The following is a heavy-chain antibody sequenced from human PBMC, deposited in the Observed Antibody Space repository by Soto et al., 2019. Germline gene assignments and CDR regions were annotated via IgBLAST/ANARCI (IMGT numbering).Heavy chain of an antibody. J-gene: IGHJ6*02. CDR3: ANMRMSVIGTPPYSSAVDV. V-gene: IGHV1-69*06. D-gene: IGHD2-21*01. CDR2: IIPIFGAP. Sequence: QVHLAQSGAEVKKPGSSVKVSCKASGGSFGSVAFNWVRQAPGQGLEWMGGIIPIFGAPRYAQRFQGRVTLSADKSTTTVFMELKIPRSAASAVYYFANMRMSVIGTPPYSSAVDVWCQGTALSVPS. CDR1: GGSFGSVA.